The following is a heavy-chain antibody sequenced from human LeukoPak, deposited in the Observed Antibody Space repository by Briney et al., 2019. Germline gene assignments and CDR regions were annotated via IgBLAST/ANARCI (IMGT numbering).Heavy chain of an antibody. CDR3: ARSYPHYCGMDV. J-gene: IGHJ6*02. Sequence: GGSLRLSCAASGFTFSSYDMHWVRQATGKGLEWVSTIGTAGDTYYPGSVKGRFTISRENAKNSLYLQMNSLRAGDTAVYYCARSYPHYCGMDVWGQGTTVTVSS. CDR1: GFTFSSYD. V-gene: IGHV3-13*04. CDR2: IGTAGDT.